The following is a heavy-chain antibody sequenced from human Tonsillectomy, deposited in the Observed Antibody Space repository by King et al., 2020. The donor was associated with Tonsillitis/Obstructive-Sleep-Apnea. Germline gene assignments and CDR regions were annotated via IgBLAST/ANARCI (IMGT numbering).Heavy chain of an antibody. Sequence: LQLQESGPGLVKPSETLSLTCTVTGGSISRSSYYWGWIRQPPGKGLEWIGSIYYSESTHYNPSLKSRVTISVDTSKTQFSLKVSSVTAADTAVYYCAITMMVVVTGNYFDYWGQGTLVTVSS. CDR3: AITMMVVVTGNYFDY. CDR2: IYYSEST. D-gene: IGHD3-22*01. V-gene: IGHV4-39*01. J-gene: IGHJ4*02. CDR1: GGSISRSSYY.